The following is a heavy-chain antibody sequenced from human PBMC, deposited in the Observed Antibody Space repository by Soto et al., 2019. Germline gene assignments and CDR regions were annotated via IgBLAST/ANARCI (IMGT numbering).Heavy chain of an antibody. J-gene: IGHJ4*02. V-gene: IGHV1-18*01. CDR1: GYAFTTYG. D-gene: IGHD1-1*01. CDR3: ARGRYGDY. CDR2: ISAHYGNT. Sequence: QVHLVQSGAEVKKPGASVKVSCQASGYAFTTYGITWVRQAPGQGLEWMGWISAHYGNTNYAQKLQGRVTVTRDTSTSTAYMELRSLRSDDTAVYYCARGRYGDYWGQGALVTVSS.